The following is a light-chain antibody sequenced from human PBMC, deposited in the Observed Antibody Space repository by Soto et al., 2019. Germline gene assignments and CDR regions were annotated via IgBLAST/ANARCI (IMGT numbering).Light chain of an antibody. CDR2: AAS. Sequence: DIQMTQSPSSLSASVGDRVTITCRASQCISNDLAWYQQKPGKVPKLLIYAASTLQSGVPARFSGSGSGTDFTLTISSLQPEDVAIYYCQKYNSAPQTFGGGTKVEIK. J-gene: IGKJ4*01. CDR3: QKYNSAPQT. V-gene: IGKV1-27*01. CDR1: QCISND.